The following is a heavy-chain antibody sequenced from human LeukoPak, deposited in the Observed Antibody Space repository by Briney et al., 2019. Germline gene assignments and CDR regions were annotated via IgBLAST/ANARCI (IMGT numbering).Heavy chain of an antibody. J-gene: IGHJ4*02. CDR3: AKDRNSGSSARAFDS. CDR1: GFTFSSYG. Sequence: GESLRLSCAASGFTFSSYGMHWVRQAPGKGLEWVAFIRYDGTNKYYVDSVKGRFTISKDNSENTLYLQMNSLSTDDTAMYYCAKDRNSGSSARAFDSWGQGTLVTVSS. D-gene: IGHD6-6*01. V-gene: IGHV3-30*02. CDR2: IRYDGTNK.